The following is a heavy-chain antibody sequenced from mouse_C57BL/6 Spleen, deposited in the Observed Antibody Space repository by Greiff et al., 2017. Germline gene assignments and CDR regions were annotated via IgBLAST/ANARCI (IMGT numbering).Heavy chain of an antibody. Sequence: EVQLVESEGGLVQPGSSMKLSCTASGFTFSDYYMAWVRQVPEKGLEWVANINYDGSSTYYLDSLKSRFIISRDNAKNILYLQMSSLKSEDTATYYCARVRYSPYYAMDYWGQGTSVTVSS. CDR3: ARVRYSPYYAMDY. J-gene: IGHJ4*01. CDR1: GFTFSDYY. V-gene: IGHV5-16*01. CDR2: INYDGSST. D-gene: IGHD2-12*01.